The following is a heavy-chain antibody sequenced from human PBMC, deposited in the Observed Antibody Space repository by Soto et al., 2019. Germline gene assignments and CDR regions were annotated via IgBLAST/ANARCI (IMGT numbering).Heavy chain of an antibody. J-gene: IGHJ5*02. CDR3: AKDQGYYYGSGSPRFDP. D-gene: IGHD3-10*01. CDR1: GFTFSSYA. Sequence: GGSLRLSCAASGFTFSSYAMSWVRQAPGKGLEWVSAISGSGGSTYYADSVKGRFTISRDNSKNTLYLQMNSLRAEDTAVYYCAKDQGYYYGSGSPRFDPWGQGTLVTVSS. CDR2: ISGSGGST. V-gene: IGHV3-23*01.